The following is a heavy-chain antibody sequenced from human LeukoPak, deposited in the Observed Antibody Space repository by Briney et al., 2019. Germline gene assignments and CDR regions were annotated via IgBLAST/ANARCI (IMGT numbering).Heavy chain of an antibody. CDR3: AIHAPYCSGGSCSPESVDY. CDR2: ISAYNGNT. J-gene: IGHJ4*02. V-gene: IGHV1-18*01. Sequence: VRQAPGQGLEWMGWISAYNGNTNYAQKLQGRVTMTTDTSTSTAYMELRSLRSDDTAVYYCAIHAPYCSGGSCSPESVDYWGQGTLVTVSS. D-gene: IGHD2-15*01.